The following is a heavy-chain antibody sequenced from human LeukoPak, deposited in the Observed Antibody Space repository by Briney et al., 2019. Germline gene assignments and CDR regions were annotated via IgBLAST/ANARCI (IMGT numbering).Heavy chain of an antibody. J-gene: IGHJ6*03. D-gene: IGHD6-19*01. V-gene: IGHV1-18*01. CDR3: ARVGWPLAHYYYYMDV. CDR2: ISAYNGNT. Sequence: EASVKVSCKASGYTFTSYGISWVRQAPGQGLEWMGWISAYNGNTNYAQKLQGRVTTTTDTSTSTAYMELRSLRSDDTAVYYCARVGWPLAHYYYYMDVWGKGTTVTVSS. CDR1: GYTFTSYG.